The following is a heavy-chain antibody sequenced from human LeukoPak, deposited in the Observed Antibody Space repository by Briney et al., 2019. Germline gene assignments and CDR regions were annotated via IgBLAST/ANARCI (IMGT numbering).Heavy chain of an antibody. CDR2: MNPNSGNT. D-gene: IGHD3-22*01. J-gene: IGHJ6*02. Sequence: ASVKVSCKASGYTLTSYYMHWVRQATGQGLEWMGWMNPNSGNTGYAQKFQGRVTMTRNTSISTAYMELSSLRSEDTAVYYCARGSLYYDSSPSYGMDVWGQGTTVTVSS. CDR1: GYTLTSYY. V-gene: IGHV1-8*02. CDR3: ARGSLYYDSSPSYGMDV.